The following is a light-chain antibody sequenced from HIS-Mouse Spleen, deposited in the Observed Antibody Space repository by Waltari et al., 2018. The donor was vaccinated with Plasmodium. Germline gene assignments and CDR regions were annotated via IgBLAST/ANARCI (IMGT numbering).Light chain of an antibody. CDR2: KVS. CDR1: HSLRHSDGNSY. J-gene: IGKJ2*01. Sequence: DAVMTQSLLSLPVTLGQPSSISCRSSHSLRHSDGNSYLNWCQQRTGQCPRRLIYKVSNRDSGVPDRFSGSGSGTDFTLKISRVEAEDVGVYYCMQGTHWPSYTFGQGTKLEIK. V-gene: IGKV2-30*02. CDR3: MQGTHWPSYT.